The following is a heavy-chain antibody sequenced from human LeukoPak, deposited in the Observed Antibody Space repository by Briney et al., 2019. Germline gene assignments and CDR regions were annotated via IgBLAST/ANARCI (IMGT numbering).Heavy chain of an antibody. V-gene: IGHV3-30-3*01. D-gene: IGHD3-10*01. Sequence: GGSLRLSCAASGFTFSSYAMHWVRQAPGKGLEWVAVISYDGSNKYYADSVKGRFTISRDNSKNTLYLQMNSLRAEDTAVYYCAREYYYGRGGPPAYYFDYWGQGTQVTVSS. CDR1: GFTFSSYA. CDR3: AREYYYGRGGPPAYYFDY. CDR2: ISYDGSNK. J-gene: IGHJ4*02.